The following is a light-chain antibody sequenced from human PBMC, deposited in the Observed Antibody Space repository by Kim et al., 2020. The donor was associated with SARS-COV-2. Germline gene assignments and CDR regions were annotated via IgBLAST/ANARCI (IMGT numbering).Light chain of an antibody. CDR2: GVS. CDR1: QGVTGTH. J-gene: IGKJ2*03. Sequence: SPGERATLSCRASQGVTGTHLAWYHQKPGQAPRLLISGVSNRATGIPDRFSGSGSGTDFTLTISRLEPEDFGVYYCQQYGSSPPYSFGQGTKVEI. CDR3: QQYGSSPPYS. V-gene: IGKV3-20*01.